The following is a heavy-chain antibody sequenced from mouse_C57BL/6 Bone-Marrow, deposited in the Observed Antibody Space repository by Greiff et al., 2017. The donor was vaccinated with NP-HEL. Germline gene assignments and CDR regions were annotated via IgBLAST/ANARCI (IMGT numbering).Heavy chain of an antibody. CDR3: TRDLGNSDSDY. D-gene: IGHD2-1*01. Sequence: EVMLVESGEGLVKPGGSLKLSCASSGFTFSSYAMSWVRQTPEKRLEWVAYISSGGDYIYYADTVKGRFTISRDNARNTLYLQMSSLKSEDTAMYYCTRDLGNSDSDYWGQGTTLTVSS. CDR2: ISSGGDYI. V-gene: IGHV5-9-1*02. J-gene: IGHJ2*01. CDR1: GFTFSSYA.